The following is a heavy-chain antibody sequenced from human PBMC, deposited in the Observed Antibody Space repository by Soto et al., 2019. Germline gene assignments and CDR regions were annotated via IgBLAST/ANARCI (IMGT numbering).Heavy chain of an antibody. CDR3: ARDVGRYNINRVWFAP. Sequence: ETLSLTRVFSGYRINIDACWGWIRQSPEKGLEWLGSVCHSGTIYYNPSLKSRVTISLDTSKNQFSLSLSSVTAADTALYYCARDVGRYNINRVWFAPWGQGILVTVSS. V-gene: IGHV4-38-2*02. CDR1: GYRINIDAC. J-gene: IGHJ5*02. CDR2: VCHSGTI. D-gene: IGHD1-20*01.